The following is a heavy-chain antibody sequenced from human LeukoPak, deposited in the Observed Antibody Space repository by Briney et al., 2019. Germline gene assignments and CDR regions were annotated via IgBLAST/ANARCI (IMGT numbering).Heavy chain of an antibody. CDR3: ARDRDWYGFFDY. CDR1: GFTFSSYS. V-gene: IGHV3-21*04. CDR2: ISSSSSYI. D-gene: IGHD3-10*01. J-gene: IGHJ4*02. Sequence: NSGGSLRLSCAASGFTFSSYSMNWVRQAPGKGLEWVSSISSSSSYIYYADSVKGRFTISRDNAKNSLYLQMNSLRAEDTAVYYCARDRDWYGFFDYWGQGTLVTVSS.